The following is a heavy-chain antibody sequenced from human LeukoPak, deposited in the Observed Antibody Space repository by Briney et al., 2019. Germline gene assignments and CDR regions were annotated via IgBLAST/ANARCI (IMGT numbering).Heavy chain of an antibody. D-gene: IGHD3-22*01. Sequence: ASVKVSCKASGYTFTCYYMHWVRQAPGQGLEWMGWINPNSGGTNYAQKFQGRVTMTRDTSISTAYMELSRLRSDDTAVYYCARWDYYDSSGYPTGGPYNWFDPWGQGTLVTVSS. CDR2: INPNSGGT. CDR1: GYTFTCYY. CDR3: ARWDYYDSSGYPTGGPYNWFDP. J-gene: IGHJ5*02. V-gene: IGHV1-2*02.